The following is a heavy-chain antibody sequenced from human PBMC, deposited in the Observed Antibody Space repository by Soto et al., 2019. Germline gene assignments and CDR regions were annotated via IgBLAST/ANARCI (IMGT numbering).Heavy chain of an antibody. CDR3: AGTTSHQWYYMDV. CDR2: TYYRSRWYN. D-gene: IGHD1-7*01. V-gene: IGHV6-1*01. J-gene: IGHJ6*03. Sequence: SQTLSLTCAISGDSVSSNSAAWNWIRLSPSRGLEWLARTYYRSRWYNDYAVSVRSRITVNPDTSKNQFSLQLTSVTPEDTAVYYCAGTTSHQWYYMDVWGKGTTVTVSS. CDR1: GDSVSSNSAA.